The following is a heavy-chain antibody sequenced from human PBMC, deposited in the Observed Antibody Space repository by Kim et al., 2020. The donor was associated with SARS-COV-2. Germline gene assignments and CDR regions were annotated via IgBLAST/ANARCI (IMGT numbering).Heavy chain of an antibody. V-gene: IGHV3-23*01. Sequence: ASEKGRFTISRDKTKNTLYLQMNGLRDEDTAVYYCAKDKFNGGSYHSFDYWGQGTLVTVSS. J-gene: IGHJ4*02. CDR3: AKDKFNGGSYHSFDY. D-gene: IGHD1-26*01.